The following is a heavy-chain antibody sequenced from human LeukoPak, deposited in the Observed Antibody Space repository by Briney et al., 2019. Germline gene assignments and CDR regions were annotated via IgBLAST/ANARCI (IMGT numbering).Heavy chain of an antibody. Sequence: SETLSLTCAVYGGSFSGYYWNWIRQPPGKGLEWIGEINHSGTTSYNPSLKSRVTISVDTSENHFSLKLSSVTAADTAVYYCARGVGSIAADYFDYWGQGTLVTVSS. J-gene: IGHJ4*02. D-gene: IGHD6-13*01. V-gene: IGHV4-34*01. CDR3: ARGVGSIAADYFDY. CDR2: INHSGTT. CDR1: GGSFSGYY.